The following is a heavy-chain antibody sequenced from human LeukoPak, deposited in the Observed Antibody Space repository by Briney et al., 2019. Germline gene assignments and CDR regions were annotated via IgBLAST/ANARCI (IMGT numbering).Heavy chain of an antibody. J-gene: IGHJ4*02. Sequence: GGSLRLSCAASGFTVSSNYMSWVRQAPGKGLEWVSVIYSGGSTNYADSVKGRFTISRDTSKNTLYLQMNGLRAEDTAVYYCARSGWYGQFDSWGQGTLVTVSS. CDR2: IYSGGST. V-gene: IGHV3-66*02. CDR3: ARSGWYGQFDS. CDR1: GFTVSSNY. D-gene: IGHD6-19*01.